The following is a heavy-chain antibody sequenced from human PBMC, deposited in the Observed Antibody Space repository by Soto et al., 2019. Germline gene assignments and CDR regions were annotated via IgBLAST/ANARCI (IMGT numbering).Heavy chain of an antibody. J-gene: IGHJ6*02. CDR1: GFTFSSYG. CDR2: IWYDGSNK. CDR3: ARDWNGMDV. D-gene: IGHD3-3*01. Sequence: QVQLVESGGGVVQPGRSLRLSCAASGFTFSSYGIHWVRQAPGKGLEWVAVIWYDGSNKYYADSVKGRFSISRDNSKNTVHLQMKSATAADTAEYHCARDWNGMDVWGQRTTVTASS. V-gene: IGHV3-33*01.